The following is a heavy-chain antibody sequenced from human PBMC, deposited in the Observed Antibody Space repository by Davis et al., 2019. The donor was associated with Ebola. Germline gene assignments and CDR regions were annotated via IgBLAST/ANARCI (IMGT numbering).Heavy chain of an antibody. CDR1: GYTFTSYG. J-gene: IGHJ4*02. CDR3: SRDHGVNMVRGVISAY. D-gene: IGHD3-10*01. CDR2: ISAYNGNT. Sequence: AASVKVSCKASGYTFTSYGISWLRQAPGQGLEWMGWISAYNGNTNYAQKLQGRVTMTTETSTSTAYMELRSLRSDDTAVYYCSRDHGVNMVRGVISAYWGQGTLVTVSS. V-gene: IGHV1-18*04.